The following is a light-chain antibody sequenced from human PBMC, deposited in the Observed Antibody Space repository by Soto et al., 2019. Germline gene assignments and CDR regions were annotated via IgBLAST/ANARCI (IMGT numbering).Light chain of an antibody. CDR1: QSVTSSY. Sequence: EIVLTQSPGTLSLSPGESATLSCRASQSVTSSYLAWYQQKPGQGPRLLIYGASSRATGIPDRFSGSGSGTDFTLTISRLEPEYFAMYYCHQYGSSPLTCGGGTKVEIK. J-gene: IGKJ4*01. CDR2: GAS. CDR3: HQYGSSPLT. V-gene: IGKV3-20*01.